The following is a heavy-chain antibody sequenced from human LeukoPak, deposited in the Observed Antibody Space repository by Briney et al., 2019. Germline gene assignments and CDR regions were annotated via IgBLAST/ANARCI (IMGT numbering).Heavy chain of an antibody. CDR2: IWYDGSNK. D-gene: IGHD3-3*01. J-gene: IGHJ6*02. Sequence: GGSLRLSCAASGFTFSSYGMHWVRQAPGKGLEWVAVIWYDGSNKYYADSVKGRFTISRDNSKNTLYLQMNSLRAEDTAVYYCAKDEAATYDFWSGYPYYYYYGMAVWGQGTTVTVSS. CDR1: GFTFSSYG. CDR3: AKDEAATYDFWSGYPYYYYYGMAV. V-gene: IGHV3-33*06.